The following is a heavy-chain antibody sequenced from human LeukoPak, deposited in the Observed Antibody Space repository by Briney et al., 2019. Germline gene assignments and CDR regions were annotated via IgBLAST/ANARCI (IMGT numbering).Heavy chain of an antibody. Sequence: SQTLSLTCTVSGGSISSGGYYWSWIRQHPGKGLEWIGFIYYSGSTYYNPSLKSRVTFSVDTSKNQFSPKLGSVNAADTAVYYCARAVYDYIWGSYRFDYWGQGTLVTVSS. CDR1: GGSISSGGYY. D-gene: IGHD3-16*02. J-gene: IGHJ4*02. CDR3: ARAVYDYIWGSYRFDY. CDR2: IYYSGST. V-gene: IGHV4-31*03.